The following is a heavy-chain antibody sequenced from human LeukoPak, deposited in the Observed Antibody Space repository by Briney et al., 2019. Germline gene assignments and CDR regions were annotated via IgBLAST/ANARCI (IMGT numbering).Heavy chain of an antibody. Sequence: ASVKVSCKASGYTFTGYYMHWVRQAPGQGLGWMGWITPNSGGTNYAQKFQGRVTMTRDTSISTAYMELRRLRSDDTAVYYCARARTERYFLSYGMDVWGQGTTVTVSS. CDR2: ITPNSGGT. D-gene: IGHD3-9*01. CDR1: GYTFTGYY. V-gene: IGHV1-2*02. J-gene: IGHJ6*02. CDR3: ARARTERYFLSYGMDV.